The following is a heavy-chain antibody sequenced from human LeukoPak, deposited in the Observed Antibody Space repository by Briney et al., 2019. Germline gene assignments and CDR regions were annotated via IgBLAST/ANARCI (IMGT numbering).Heavy chain of an antibody. CDR2: IIPIFGTA. D-gene: IGHD2-15*01. J-gene: IGHJ3*02. V-gene: IGHV1-69*01. CDR3: ARPRVVAATVDAFDI. CDR1: GGTFSSYA. Sequence: AASVKVSCKASGGTFSSYAISWVRQAPGQGLEWMGGIIPIFGTANYAQKFQGRVTITADESTSTAYMELSSLRSEDTAVYYCARPRVVAATVDAFDIWGQGTMVTVSS.